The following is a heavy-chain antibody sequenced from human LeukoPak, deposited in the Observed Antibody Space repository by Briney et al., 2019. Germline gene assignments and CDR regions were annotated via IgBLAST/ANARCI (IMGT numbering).Heavy chain of an antibody. V-gene: IGHV2-70*01. J-gene: IGHJ4*02. CDR2: IDWDDDK. D-gene: IGHD5-12*01. CDR3: ARLYGGYDSRFDY. Sequence: PGPALVKPTQTLTLTCTFSGFSLSTSGMCVSWIRQPPGKALEWLALIDWDDDKYYSTSLKTRFTISKDTSKKQVVLTMTNMDPVDTATYYCARLYGGYDSRFDYWGQGTLVTVSS. CDR1: GFSLSTSGMC.